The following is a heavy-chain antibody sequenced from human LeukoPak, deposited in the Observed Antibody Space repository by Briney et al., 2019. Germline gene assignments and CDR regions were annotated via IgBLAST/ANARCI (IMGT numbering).Heavy chain of an antibody. D-gene: IGHD3-10*01. J-gene: IGHJ3*02. CDR2: INPNSGGT. CDR1: GYTFTGYY. V-gene: IGHV1-2*02. CDR3: ARVYVGDGSGDAFDI. Sequence: ASVKVSCKASGYTFTGYYMHWVRQAPGQGLEWMGWINPNSGGTNYAQKFQGRVTMTRDTSISTAYMELSRLRAEDTALYYCARVYVGDGSGDAFDIWGQGSMVTVSS.